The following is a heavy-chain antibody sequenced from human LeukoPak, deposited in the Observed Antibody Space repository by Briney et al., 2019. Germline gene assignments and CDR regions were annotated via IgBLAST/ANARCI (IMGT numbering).Heavy chain of an antibody. CDR3: ARFEGVAATKRFDP. J-gene: IGHJ5*02. V-gene: IGHV1-2*02. CDR2: INPNSGGT. D-gene: IGHD2-15*01. CDR1: GYTFTGYY. Sequence: ASVKVSCKASGYTFTGYYMHWVRQAPGQGLEWMGWINPNSGGTNYAQKFQGRVTMTRDTSISTAYMELSRLRSDDTAVYYCARFEGVAATKRFDPWGQGTLVTVSS.